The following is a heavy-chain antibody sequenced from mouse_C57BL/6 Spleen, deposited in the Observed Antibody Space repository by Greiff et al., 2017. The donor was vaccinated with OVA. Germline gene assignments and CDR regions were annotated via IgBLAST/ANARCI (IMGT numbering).Heavy chain of an antibody. J-gene: IGHJ4*01. CDR2: IYPGSGST. CDR3: ARDRDDYDAMDY. Sequence: VQLQQSGAELVKPGASVKMSCKASGYTFTSYWITWVKQRPGQGLEWIGDIYPGSGSTNYNEKFKSKATLTVDTSSSTAYMQLSSLTSEDSAVYYCARDRDDYDAMDYWGQGTSVTVSS. CDR1: GYTFTSYW. V-gene: IGHV1-55*01.